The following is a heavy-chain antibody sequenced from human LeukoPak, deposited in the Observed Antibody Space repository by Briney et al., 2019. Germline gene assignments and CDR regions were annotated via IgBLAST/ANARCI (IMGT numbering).Heavy chain of an antibody. D-gene: IGHD6-19*01. CDR1: GFTVRSNY. V-gene: IGHV3-53*01. Sequence: GGSLRLSCAVSGFTVRSNYMNWVRQAPGKELEWVSIIYSDGTTYYADSVKGRFTISRDNSRNTLYFQMNSLRAEDTAVCYCARGGDTSGSPFDYWGQGTLVTVSS. CDR3: ARGGDTSGSPFDY. J-gene: IGHJ4*02. CDR2: IYSDGTT.